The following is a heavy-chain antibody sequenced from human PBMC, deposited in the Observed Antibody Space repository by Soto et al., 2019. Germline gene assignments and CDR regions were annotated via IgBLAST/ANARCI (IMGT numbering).Heavy chain of an antibody. J-gene: IGHJ4*02. Sequence: PGESLKISCDASGYSETGYWIGWVRQMPGKGLEWMAIVNPGDADTRYNPSFQGRVTISVDKSISTAYLQWSSLKASDAAMYYCVRPDSSGDYVSWVQGTLVTVSS. V-gene: IGHV5-51*01. CDR1: GYSETGYW. CDR3: VRPDSSGDYVS. D-gene: IGHD3-22*01. CDR2: VNPGDADT.